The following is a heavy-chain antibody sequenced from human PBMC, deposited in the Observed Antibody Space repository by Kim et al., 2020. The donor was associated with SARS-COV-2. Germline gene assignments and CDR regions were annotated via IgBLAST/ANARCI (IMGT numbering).Heavy chain of an antibody. D-gene: IGHD1-26*01. V-gene: IGHV4-39*01. CDR3: ARLGRWQPSTVGEDNWFDP. CDR2: SYFSGIT. Sequence: EWIGTSYFSGITSYSPSLKSRVTVSVDTSKNQFSLNLNSVTAADTAVYYCARLGRWQPSTVGEDNWFDPWGQGTLVTVSS. J-gene: IGHJ5*02.